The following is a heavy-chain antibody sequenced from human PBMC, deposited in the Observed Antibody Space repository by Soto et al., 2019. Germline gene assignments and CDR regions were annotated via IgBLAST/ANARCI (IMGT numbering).Heavy chain of an antibody. CDR1: GYTFTSYD. D-gene: IGHD2-2*02. CDR2: MNPNSGNT. Sequence: ASVKVSCKASGYTFTSYDINWVRQATGQGXEWMGWMNPNSGNTGYAQKFRGRVTMTRNTSISTAYMELSSLRSEDTAVYYCARAPPAAIYYYYYYGMDVWGQGTTVTVSS. V-gene: IGHV1-8*01. CDR3: ARAPPAAIYYYYYYGMDV. J-gene: IGHJ6*02.